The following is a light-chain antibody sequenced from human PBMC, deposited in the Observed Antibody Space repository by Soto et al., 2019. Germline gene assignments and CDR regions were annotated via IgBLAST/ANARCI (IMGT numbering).Light chain of an antibody. Sequence: QSGLTQPRSVSGAQGQRVTISCTGCSSNIGAGYDVHWYQQFPGRAPKLLIYANTNRPSGVPDRFSGSKSVTSASLAIAGLLAEDEADYYCQSYDSSLTVFGTGTKVTVL. J-gene: IGLJ1*01. CDR3: QSYDSSLTV. CDR1: SSNIGAGYD. CDR2: ANT. V-gene: IGLV1-40*01.